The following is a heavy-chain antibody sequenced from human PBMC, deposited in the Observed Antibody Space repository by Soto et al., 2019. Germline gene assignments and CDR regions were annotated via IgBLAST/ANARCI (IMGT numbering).Heavy chain of an antibody. J-gene: IGHJ6*02. CDR3: AKDLLRPGRAYGMDV. V-gene: IGHV3-30*18. Sequence: QVQLVESGGGVVQPGRSLRLSCAASGFTFSSYGMHWVRQAPGKGLEWVAVISYDGSNKYYADSVKGRFTISRDNSKNTLYLQINSLRAEDTAVYYCAKDLLRPGRAYGMDVWCQGTTVTVSS. CDR2: ISYDGSNK. CDR1: GFTFSSYG. D-gene: IGHD6-25*01.